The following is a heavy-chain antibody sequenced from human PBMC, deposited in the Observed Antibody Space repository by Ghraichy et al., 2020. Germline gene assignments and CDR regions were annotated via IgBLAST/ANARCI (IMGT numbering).Heavy chain of an antibody. J-gene: IGHJ6*02. Sequence: SETPSLTCTVSGGSISSYYWSWIRQPPGKGLEWIGYIYYSGSTNYNPSLKSRVTISVDTSKNQFSLKLSSVTAADTAVYYCARSSIAAATYYYYYGMDVWGQGTTVTVSS. V-gene: IGHV4-59*01. CDR1: GGSISSYY. CDR3: ARSSIAAATYYYYYGMDV. CDR2: IYYSGST. D-gene: IGHD6-13*01.